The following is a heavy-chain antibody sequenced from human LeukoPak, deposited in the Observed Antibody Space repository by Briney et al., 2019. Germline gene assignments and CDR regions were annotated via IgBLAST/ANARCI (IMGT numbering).Heavy chain of an antibody. CDR1: GFTSSSYA. D-gene: IGHD1-26*01. CDR3: VKDRGGSPFYGMDV. Sequence: GGSLRLSCAASGFTSSSYAMSWVRQAPGKGLEWVSTISGSGGAGTYYADSVKGRFTISRDNSKNTLYLPMNSLRAEDTAVYYCVKDRGGSPFYGMDVWGQGTTVTVSS. J-gene: IGHJ6*02. V-gene: IGHV3-23*01. CDR2: ISGSGGAGT.